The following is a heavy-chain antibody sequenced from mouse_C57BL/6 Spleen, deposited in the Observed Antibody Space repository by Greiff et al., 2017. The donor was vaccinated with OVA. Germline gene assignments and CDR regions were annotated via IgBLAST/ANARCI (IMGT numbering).Heavy chain of an antibody. D-gene: IGHD2-4*01. J-gene: IGHJ2*01. Sequence: QVQLQQSGAELVKPGASVTLSCKASGYTFTDYEMHWVKQTPVHGLEWIGAIDPETGGTAYNQKFKGKATLTADKSSSTAYMELRSLTSEDSAVYYCARDYDGSMDYWGQGTTLTVSS. CDR3: ARDYDGSMDY. CDR1: GYTFTDYE. V-gene: IGHV1-15*01. CDR2: IDPETGGT.